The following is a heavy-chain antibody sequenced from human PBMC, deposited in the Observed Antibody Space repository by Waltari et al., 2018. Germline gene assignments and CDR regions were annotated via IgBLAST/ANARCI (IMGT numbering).Heavy chain of an antibody. D-gene: IGHD1-26*01. Sequence: QVQLRESGPGLVKPSGTLSLTCAVSGDSMGGRDWWSWVRQPPGRGVEWIGQINRRGKANYNPSREGGATVSMDTSNNQLSLKVTSATAADTAVYYCARDRGRGLYLDSWGQGTLVTVSP. CDR1: GDSMGGRDW. J-gene: IGHJ4*02. V-gene: IGHV4-4*02. CDR2: INRRGKA. CDR3: ARDRGRGLYLDS.